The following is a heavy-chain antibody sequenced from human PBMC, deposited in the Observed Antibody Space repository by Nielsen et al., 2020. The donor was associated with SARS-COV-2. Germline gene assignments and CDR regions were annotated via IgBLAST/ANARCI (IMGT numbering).Heavy chain of an antibody. V-gene: IGHV3-48*03. J-gene: IGHJ4*02. CDR3: ARDGYYYDSSGSLGWDY. CDR2: ISSSGSTI. Sequence: GGSLRLSCAASGFTFSSYEMNWVRQAPGKGLEWVSYISSSGSTIYYADSVKGRFTISRDNAKNSLYLQMNSLRAEDTAVYYCARDGYYYDSSGSLGWDYWGQGTLVTVSS. CDR1: GFTFSSYE. D-gene: IGHD3-22*01.